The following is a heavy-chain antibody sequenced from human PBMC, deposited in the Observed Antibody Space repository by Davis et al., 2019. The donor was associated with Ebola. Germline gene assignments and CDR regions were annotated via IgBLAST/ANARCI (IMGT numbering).Heavy chain of an antibody. CDR2: ISAYNGNT. J-gene: IGHJ4*02. CDR3: ARDRGFLAAAGNFDY. CDR1: GDTLTSYA. Sequence: AASVKVSCKAVGDTLTSYAMTWVRQAPGQGLEWMGWISAYNGNTNYAQKLQGRVTMTTDTSTSTAYMELRSLRSDDTAVYYCARDRGFLAAAGNFDYWGQGTLVTVSS. V-gene: IGHV1-18*01. D-gene: IGHD6-13*01.